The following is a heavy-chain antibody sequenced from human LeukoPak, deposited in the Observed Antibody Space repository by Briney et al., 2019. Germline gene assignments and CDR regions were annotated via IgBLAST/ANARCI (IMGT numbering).Heavy chain of an antibody. V-gene: IGHV3-66*01. CDR1: GFTVTNDY. CDR2: IYSGGST. D-gene: IGHD6-13*01. J-gene: IGHJ4*01. CDR3: ATDVRSSPLGF. Sequence: GGSLRLSCAVSGFTVTNDYMNWVRQAPGKGLEWVSIIYSGGSTYYADSVKGRFTISRDSSNNTLFLQMTNLRADDSGLYYCATDVRSSPLGFWGHGTLVTVSS.